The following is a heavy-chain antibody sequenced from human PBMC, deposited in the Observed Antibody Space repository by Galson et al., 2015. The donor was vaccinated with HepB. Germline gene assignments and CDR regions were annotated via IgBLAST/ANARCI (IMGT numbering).Heavy chain of an antibody. D-gene: IGHD3-22*01. Sequence: SLRLSCAASGFTFSSYGMHWVRQAPCKGLEWVAVISYDGSNKYYADSVKGRFTISRDNSKNTLYLQMNSLRAEDTAVYYCAKEGGSTMIVVDVYWFDPWGQGSLVTVSS. CDR1: GFTFSSYG. CDR2: ISYDGSNK. V-gene: IGHV3-30*18. J-gene: IGHJ5*02. CDR3: AKEGGSTMIVVDVYWFDP.